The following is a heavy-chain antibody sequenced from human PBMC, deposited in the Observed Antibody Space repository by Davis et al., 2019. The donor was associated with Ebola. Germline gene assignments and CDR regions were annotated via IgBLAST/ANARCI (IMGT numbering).Heavy chain of an antibody. V-gene: IGHV1-24*01. CDR3: ARGITMIVVSTYVDY. CDR1: EYTLAELS. CDR2: FDPEHGGA. D-gene: IGHD3-22*01. Sequence: ASVKVSCKVSEYTLAELSIHWVRQVPGKGLEWMGSFDPEHGGAIYSQKLQGRVTMTTDTSTSTAYMELRSLRSDDTAVYYCARGITMIVVSTYVDYWGQGTLVTVSS. J-gene: IGHJ4*02.